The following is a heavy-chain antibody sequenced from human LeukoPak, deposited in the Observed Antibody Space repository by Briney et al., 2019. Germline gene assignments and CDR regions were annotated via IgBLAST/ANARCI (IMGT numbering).Heavy chain of an antibody. V-gene: IGHV1-18*01. D-gene: IGHD3-22*01. J-gene: IGHJ4*02. CDR3: ARFGSGYLDS. CDR2: ISGYGNT. Sequence: ASVNVSCKASGYTFSRFGIGWVRQAPGQGLEWMGWISGYGNTEYPQKVQGRVSVTTDTSTNTAYMELRSLRSDDTAVYYCARFGSGYLDSWGQGTLVTVSS. CDR1: GYTFSRFG.